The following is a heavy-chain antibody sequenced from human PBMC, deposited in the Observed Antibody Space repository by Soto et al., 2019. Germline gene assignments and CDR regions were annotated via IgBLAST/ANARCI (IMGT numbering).Heavy chain of an antibody. D-gene: IGHD6-13*01. CDR2: ISGSGGST. Sequence: PGGALRLSCSASGVTFSSYAMSWVRQAPGKGLEWVSAISGSGGSTYYADSVKGRFTISRDNSKNTLYLQMNSLRAEDTAVYYCAKDQSSWLTLYYFDYWGQGTLVTVSS. CDR1: GVTFSSYA. V-gene: IGHV3-23*01. CDR3: AKDQSSWLTLYYFDY. J-gene: IGHJ4*02.